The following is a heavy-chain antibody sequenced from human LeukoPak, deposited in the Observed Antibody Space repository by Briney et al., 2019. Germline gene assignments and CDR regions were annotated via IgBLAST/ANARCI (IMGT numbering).Heavy chain of an antibody. CDR1: GFTFSSYA. V-gene: IGHV3-30*04. J-gene: IGHJ6*03. Sequence: PGRSLRLSCAASGFTFSSYAMHWVRQAPGKGLEWVAVISYDGSNKYYADSVKGRFTISRDSSKNTLYLQMNSLRAEDTAVYYCAKTAASMDVWGKGITVTVSS. D-gene: IGHD2-15*01. CDR3: AKTAASMDV. CDR2: ISYDGSNK.